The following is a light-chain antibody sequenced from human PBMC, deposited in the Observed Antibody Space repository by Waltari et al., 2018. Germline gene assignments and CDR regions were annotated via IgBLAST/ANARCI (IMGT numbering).Light chain of an antibody. V-gene: IGLV3-19*01. CDR1: RLRTSS. J-gene: IGLJ2*01. Sequence: SGLTQDPAVSVALGQTIRITCRGDRLRTSSASWYQVKTGQAPVLVMFGKEKRPSGVPDRISGESSETTSSLIITGAQAEDEADYYCSSRNGRASQVVFAGGTKVTVL. CDR3: SSRNGRASQVV. CDR2: GKE.